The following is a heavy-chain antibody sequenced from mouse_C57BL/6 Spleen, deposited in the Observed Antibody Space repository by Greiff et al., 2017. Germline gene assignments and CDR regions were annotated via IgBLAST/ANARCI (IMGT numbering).Heavy chain of an antibody. CDR3: ASPASGYFDY. CDR1: GYSFTGYY. V-gene: IGHV1-42*01. CDR2: INPSTGGT. J-gene: IGHJ2*01. Sequence: VQLQQSGPELVKPGASVKISCKASGYSFTGYYMNWVKQSPEKSLEWIGEINPSTGGTTYNQKFKAKATLTVDQSSSTAYMQLKSLTSEDSAVYYCASPASGYFDYWGQGTTLTVSS.